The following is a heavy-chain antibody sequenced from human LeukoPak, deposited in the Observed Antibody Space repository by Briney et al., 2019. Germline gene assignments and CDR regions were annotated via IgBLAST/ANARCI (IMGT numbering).Heavy chain of an antibody. CDR3: ARSSGWYLYYYYYGMDV. Sequence: GSLRLSCAASGFTFSSCAMSWVRQAPGKGLEWIGEINHSGSTNYNPSLKSRVTISVDTSKNQFSLKLSSVTAADTAVYYCARSSGWYLYYYYYGMDVWGQGTTVTVSS. D-gene: IGHD6-19*01. CDR1: GFTFSSCA. J-gene: IGHJ6*02. CDR2: INHSGST. V-gene: IGHV4-34*01.